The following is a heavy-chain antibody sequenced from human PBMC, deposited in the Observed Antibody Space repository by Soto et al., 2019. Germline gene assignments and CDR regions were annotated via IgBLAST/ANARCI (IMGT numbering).Heavy chain of an antibody. J-gene: IGHJ6*03. V-gene: IGHV1-2*04. D-gene: IGHD5-12*01. CDR3: ARESGGATATLDYYYFYMDV. CDR2: INPNGGVT. Sequence: QVQLVQSGAEVRKPGASVTVSCRSSGDSFNDYYIHWVRQAPGQGFEWMGWINPNGGVTKYAQKFQGWVSMTRDTSIRTVYMQLSRLRSDAPAVYHCARESGGATATLDYYYFYMDVWGTGTTVTVSS. CDR1: GDSFNDYY.